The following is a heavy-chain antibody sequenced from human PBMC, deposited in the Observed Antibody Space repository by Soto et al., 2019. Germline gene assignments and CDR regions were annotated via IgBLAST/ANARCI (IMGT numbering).Heavy chain of an antibody. Sequence: QVQLVQSGAEVKKPGSSVKVSCKASGGTFSSYAISWVRQAPGQGLEWMGGTIPIFGRTNYAQRFQGRVSITPXESTSTAYMELSRLASEDTAVSYCADPSLGYCITSSCPPDYWGQGTLVTVAS. CDR1: GGTFSSYA. CDR2: TIPIFGRT. CDR3: ADPSLGYCITSSCPPDY. V-gene: IGHV1-69*05. D-gene: IGHD2-2*01. J-gene: IGHJ4*02.